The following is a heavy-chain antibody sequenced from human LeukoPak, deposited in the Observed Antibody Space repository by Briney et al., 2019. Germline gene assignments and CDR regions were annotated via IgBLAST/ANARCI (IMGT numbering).Heavy chain of an antibody. J-gene: IGHJ4*02. V-gene: IGHV3-30-3*01. CDR2: ISYDGSNK. Sequence: RSLRLSCAASGFTFSSYGMHWVRQAPGKGLEWVAVISYDGSNKYYADSVKGRFTISRDNSKNTLYLQMNSLRAEDTAVYYCAKAAYDFWSGYYVYWGQGTLVTVSS. CDR3: AKAAYDFWSGYYVY. D-gene: IGHD3-3*01. CDR1: GFTFSSYG.